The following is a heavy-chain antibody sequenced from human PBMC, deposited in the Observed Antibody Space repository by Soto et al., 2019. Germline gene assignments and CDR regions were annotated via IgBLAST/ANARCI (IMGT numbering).Heavy chain of an antibody. CDR3: ARMNPSGWYF. CDR1: WSSFRGDY. J-gene: IGHJ2*01. D-gene: IGHD6-19*01. Sequence: ALVKVSFKAAWSSFRGDYLHWVRPDHGQGLEWMGWINPNSGGTNYAQKFQGRVTMTRDTSISTAYMELSRLRSDDTALYYCARMNPSGWYF. CDR2: INPNSGGT. V-gene: IGHV1-2*02.